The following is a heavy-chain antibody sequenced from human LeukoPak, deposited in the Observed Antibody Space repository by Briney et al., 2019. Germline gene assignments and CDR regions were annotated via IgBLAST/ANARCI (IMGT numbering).Heavy chain of an antibody. D-gene: IGHD3-3*01. CDR3: ARVKARTYYDFWSGYPGGAFDI. CDR1: GYTFTSYG. J-gene: IGHJ3*02. CDR2: ISAYNGNT. Sequence: GASVKVSCKASGYTFTSYGISWVRQAPGQGLEWMGWISAYNGNTNYAQKLQGRVTMTTDTSTSTAYMELRSLRSDDTAVYYCARVKARTYYDFWSGYPGGAFDIWGQGTMVTVSS. V-gene: IGHV1-18*01.